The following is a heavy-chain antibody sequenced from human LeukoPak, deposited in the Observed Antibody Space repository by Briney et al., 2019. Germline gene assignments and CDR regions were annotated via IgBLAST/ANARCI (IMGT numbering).Heavy chain of an antibody. CDR2: INHSGST. J-gene: IGHJ3*02. D-gene: IGHD3-9*01. CDR1: GGSFSGYY. Sequence: SETLSLTCAVYGGSFSGYYWSWIRQPPGKGLEWIGEINHSGSTNYNPSLKSRVTISVDTSKNQFSLKLSSVTAADTAVYYCAIRFRGYDILTGYLERAFDIWGQGTMVTVSS. CDR3: AIRFRGYDILTGYLERAFDI. V-gene: IGHV4-34*01.